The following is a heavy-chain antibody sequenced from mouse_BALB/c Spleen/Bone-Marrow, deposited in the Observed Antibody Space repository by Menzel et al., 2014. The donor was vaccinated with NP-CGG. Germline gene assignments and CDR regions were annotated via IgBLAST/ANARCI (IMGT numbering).Heavy chain of an antibody. Sequence: QVQLQQPGAELARPGASVKLSCKASGYTFTSYWMQWVKQRPGQGLEWIGAIYPGDGDTGHTQKFKGKATLTADKSSTTAYMQFSSSTSEDSAVYYCARNFPFDYWGQGTTLTVSS. J-gene: IGHJ2*01. CDR3: ARNFPFDY. CDR2: IYPGDGDT. V-gene: IGHV1-87*01. CDR1: GYTFTSYW.